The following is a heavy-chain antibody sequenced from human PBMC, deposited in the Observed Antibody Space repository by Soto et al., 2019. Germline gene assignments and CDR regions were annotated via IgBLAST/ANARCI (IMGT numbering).Heavy chain of an antibody. Sequence: EVQLLESGGGLVQPGGSLRLSCAASGFTFSSYAMSWVRQAPGKGLEWVSGISGSGGRKYYADSVKGRFNIARDKSKNTLYLQMHSLRAEDTAVYYSAKGGWDSGSYYGVDYWGQGALVTVSS. CDR1: GFTFSSYA. D-gene: IGHD1-26*01. CDR3: AKGGWDSGSYYGVDY. J-gene: IGHJ4*02. V-gene: IGHV3-23*01. CDR2: ISGSGGRK.